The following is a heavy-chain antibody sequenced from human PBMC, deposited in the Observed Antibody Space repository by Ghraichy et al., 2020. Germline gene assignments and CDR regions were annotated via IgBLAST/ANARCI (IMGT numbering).Heavy chain of an antibody. V-gene: IGHV3-23*01. Sequence: GGSLRLSCAASGFTFSNYAMNWVRQAPGKGLEWVSAISGSGHSTYYADSVKGRFTISRDSSRNTLYLQMNSLRAEDTAVYYCAKTHDFWTGYFDYWGQGTLVSVSS. J-gene: IGHJ4*02. D-gene: IGHD3/OR15-3a*01. CDR3: AKTHDFWTGYFDY. CDR1: GFTFSNYA. CDR2: ISGSGHST.